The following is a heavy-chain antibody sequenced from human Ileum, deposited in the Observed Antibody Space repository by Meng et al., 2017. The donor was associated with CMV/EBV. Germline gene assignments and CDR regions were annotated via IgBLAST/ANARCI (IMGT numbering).Heavy chain of an antibody. CDR3: ARVIADRTGYVFGS. CDR2: ISPNNHNT. CDR1: GYNFTNYA. V-gene: IGHV1-18*01. D-gene: IGHD3-22*01. J-gene: IGHJ4*02. Sequence: ASVKVSCKASGYNFTNYAITWVRQAPGQGLEWMGWISPNNHNTKYAQKRQGRVTMTTATSTTTAYMELRSLTSDDTALYYCARVIADRTGYVFGSWGQGTLVTVSS.